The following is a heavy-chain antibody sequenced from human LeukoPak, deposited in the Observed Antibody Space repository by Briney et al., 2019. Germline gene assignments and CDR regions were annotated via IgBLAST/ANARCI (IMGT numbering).Heavy chain of an antibody. D-gene: IGHD4-17*01. CDR3: ARDLHGDYGMDA. CDR1: GFILNDYG. V-gene: IGHV3-21*01. CDR2: IGSSSSYI. J-gene: IGHJ6*02. Sequence: PGRSLRLSCAASGFILNDYGMHWVRQAPGKGLEWVSSIGSSSSYIYYADSVKGRFTISRDNAKNSLYLQMKSLRAEDTAVYYCARDLHGDYGMDAWGQGTTVTVSS.